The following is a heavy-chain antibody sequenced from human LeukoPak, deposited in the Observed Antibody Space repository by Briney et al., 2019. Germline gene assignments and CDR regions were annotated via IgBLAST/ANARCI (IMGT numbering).Heavy chain of an antibody. Sequence: SETLSLTRAVYGGSFSGYYWSWIRQPPGKGLEWIGEINHSGSTNYNPSLKSRVTISVDTSKNQFSLKLSSVTAADTAVYYCARGQRGYSGYAYDYWGQGTLVTVSS. J-gene: IGHJ4*02. CDR1: GGSFSGYY. CDR3: ARGQRGYSGYAYDY. V-gene: IGHV4-34*01. D-gene: IGHD5-12*01. CDR2: INHSGST.